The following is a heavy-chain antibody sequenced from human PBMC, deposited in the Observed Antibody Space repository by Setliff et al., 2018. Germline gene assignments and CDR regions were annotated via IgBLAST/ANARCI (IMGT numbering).Heavy chain of an antibody. J-gene: IGHJ4*02. CDR2: ISYIERP. CDR3: ARFCGGGSCPDY. V-gene: IGHV4-59*11. Sequence: PSETLSLTCSASGGSLTSHYWTWIRQPPGKGLEWIGVISYIERPHYNPSLQSRVTIAMETSNNQVSLTLTSVTAVDSAMYYCARFCGGGSCPDYWGQGTLVTVSS. D-gene: IGHD2-15*01. CDR1: GGSLTSHY.